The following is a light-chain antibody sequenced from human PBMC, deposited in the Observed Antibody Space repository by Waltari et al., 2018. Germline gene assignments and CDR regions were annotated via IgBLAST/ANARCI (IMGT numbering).Light chain of an antibody. CDR2: GAS. CDR3: LQRSNWPHLT. J-gene: IGKJ4*01. CDR1: QSVSSS. V-gene: IGKV3-15*01. Sequence: EIVMTQSPATLSLSPGERATLSCRASQSVSSSLAWYQQKPGQAPRLHIYGASSRATGIPYRFRGSGSGTDFTLTISSLEPEDVAVYYCLQRSNWPHLTFGGGTKVEIK.